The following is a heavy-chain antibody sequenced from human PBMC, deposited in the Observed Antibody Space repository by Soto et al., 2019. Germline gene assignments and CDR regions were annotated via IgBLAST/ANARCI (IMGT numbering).Heavy chain of an antibody. V-gene: IGHV3-9*01. D-gene: IGHD6-6*01. CDR2: ISWQSGNI. Sequence: EVQLVESGGGLAQPGRSLRLSCAASGFIFDDYAMHWVRQAPGKGLEWVSGISWQSGNIRYADSVKGRFTISRDNAKNSLYLQMDSLRVEDTAVYYCAKDMVSSSSAATFDYWGQGILVIVSS. CDR1: GFIFDDYA. CDR3: AKDMVSSSSAATFDY. J-gene: IGHJ4*02.